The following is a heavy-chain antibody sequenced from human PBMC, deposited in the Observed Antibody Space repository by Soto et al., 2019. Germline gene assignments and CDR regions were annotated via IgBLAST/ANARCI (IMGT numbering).Heavy chain of an antibody. Sequence: QVQLVQSGAEVKKPGSSVKVSCKASGGTFSGYAISWVRQAPGQGLEWMGGIIPLFGTANYAKKFQGRVTVTGDETTSTAYRELGSLRSETTAVNYCGGGGDGGYDTKFDYWGQGTLVTVSS. V-gene: IGHV1-69*12. CDR1: GGTFSGYA. D-gene: IGHD3-9*01. CDR2: IIPLFGTA. J-gene: IGHJ4*02. CDR3: GGGGDGGYDTKFDY.